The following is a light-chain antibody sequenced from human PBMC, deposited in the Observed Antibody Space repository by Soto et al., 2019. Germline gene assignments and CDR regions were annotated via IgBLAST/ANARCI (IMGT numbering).Light chain of an antibody. CDR1: QSVRSSY. CDR2: GAS. Sequence: EIVLTQSPGTLSLSPGERATLSCRASQSVRSSYLAWYQQKPGQAPRLLIYGASSRATGIPDRFSGSGSGTDFTLPISRLEPEDFAVYYCHQYGSLYTFGQGTKLEIK. CDR3: HQYGSLYT. V-gene: IGKV3-20*01. J-gene: IGKJ2*01.